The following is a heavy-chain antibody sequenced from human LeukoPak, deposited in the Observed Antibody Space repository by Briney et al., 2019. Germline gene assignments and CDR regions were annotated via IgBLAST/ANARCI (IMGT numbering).Heavy chain of an antibody. J-gene: IGHJ4*02. CDR1: GYTFTGYY. CDR3: ARVRYNWNYVSHFDY. Sequence: ASVKVSCKASGYTFTGYYMHWVRQAPGQGLEWMGWINPNSGGTNYAQKFQGRVTMTRDTSISTAYMELSRLRSDDTAVYYCARVRYNWNYVSHFDYWGQGTLVTVSS. CDR2: INPNSGGT. D-gene: IGHD1-7*01. V-gene: IGHV1-2*02.